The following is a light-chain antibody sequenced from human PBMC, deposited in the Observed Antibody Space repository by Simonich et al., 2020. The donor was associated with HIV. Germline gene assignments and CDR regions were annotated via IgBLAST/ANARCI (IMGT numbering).Light chain of an antibody. CDR3: CSYAGNYNWV. CDR1: SSDVGGYNY. CDR2: DVS. J-gene: IGLJ3*02. Sequence: QSALTQPASVSGSPGQSITISCTGTSSDVGGYNYVSWYQQPPGKAPKLMFYDVSKPPSGVPDRFSGSKSGNTASLTISGLQAEDEADYYCCSYAGNYNWVFGGGTKLTVL. V-gene: IGLV2-11*01.